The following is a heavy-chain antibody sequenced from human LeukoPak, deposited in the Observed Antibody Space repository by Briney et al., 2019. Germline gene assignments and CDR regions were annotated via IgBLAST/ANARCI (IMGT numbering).Heavy chain of an antibody. V-gene: IGHV3-21*01. CDR2: ISSSGSYI. Sequence: GGSLRLSCAASGFTFSSYSMNWVRQAPGKGLEWVSSISSSGSYIYYADSVKGRFTISRDNAKNSLYLQMNSLRAEDTAVYYCAEGKSPPYSRTWAMDVWGKGTTVTVSS. J-gene: IGHJ6*04. CDR1: GFTFSSYS. CDR3: AEGKSPPYSRTWAMDV. D-gene: IGHD2-21*01.